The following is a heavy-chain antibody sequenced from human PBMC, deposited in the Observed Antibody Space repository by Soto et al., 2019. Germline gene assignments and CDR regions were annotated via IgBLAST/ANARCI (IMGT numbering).Heavy chain of an antibody. Sequence: QMQLVQSGAEVKKPGSSVKVFCKASGGTFSNYTISWVRQAPGQGLEWMGGIIPVFGTTDYEQKFQGRVTITADGSTSTAYMKLSSLRSADTAVYYCARSSPYIVVRKPTGNQDYYGMDVWGQGTTVTVSS. CDR2: IIPVFGTT. D-gene: IGHD2-2*01. CDR1: GGTFSNYT. CDR3: ARSSPYIVVRKPTGNQDYYGMDV. J-gene: IGHJ6*02. V-gene: IGHV1-69*01.